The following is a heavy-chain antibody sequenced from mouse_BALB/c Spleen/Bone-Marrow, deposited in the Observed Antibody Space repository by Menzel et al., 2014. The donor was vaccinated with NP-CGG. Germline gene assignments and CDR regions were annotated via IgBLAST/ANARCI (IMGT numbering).Heavy chain of an antibody. CDR1: GYTFTSYY. J-gene: IGHJ3*01. Sequence: QFQLQQSGTELVKPGASVKLSCKASGYTFTSYYMFWVKQRPGQGLEWIGEINPSNGGTVFNEKFKSKVTLTVDKSSSTAYIQLSGLTSEDSAVYYCIRSAGTGFAYWGQGTLVTVS. D-gene: IGHD3-3*01. CDR2: INPSNGGT. V-gene: IGHV1-53*01. CDR3: IRSAGTGFAY.